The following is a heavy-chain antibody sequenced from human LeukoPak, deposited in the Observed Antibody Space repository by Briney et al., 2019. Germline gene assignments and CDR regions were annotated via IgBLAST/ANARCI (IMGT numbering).Heavy chain of an antibody. CDR2: IYYSGTT. D-gene: IGHD2-15*01. CDR1: GVSITNFY. CDR3: ARSPGGGFDI. J-gene: IGHJ3*02. V-gene: IGHV4-59*01. Sequence: SETLSLTCTVSGVSITNFYGGWIRQSPGKGLELIGYIYYSGTTNYSPSLKSRVSISVGTSKKQFSLKLSSVTAADTAVYYCARSPGGGFDIWGQGTMVTVSS.